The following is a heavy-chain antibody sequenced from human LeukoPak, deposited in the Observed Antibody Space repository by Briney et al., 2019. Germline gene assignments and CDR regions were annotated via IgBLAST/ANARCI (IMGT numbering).Heavy chain of an antibody. CDR3: ARDYDFWSGYDAFDI. D-gene: IGHD3-3*01. J-gene: IGHJ3*02. V-gene: IGHV4-59*01. Sequence: SETLSLTCTVSGGSISSYYWSWIRQPPGEGLEWIGYIYYSGSTNYNPSLKSRVTISVDTSKNQFSLKLSSVTAADTAVYYCARDYDFWSGYDAFDIWGQGTMVTVSS. CDR1: GGSISSYY. CDR2: IYYSGST.